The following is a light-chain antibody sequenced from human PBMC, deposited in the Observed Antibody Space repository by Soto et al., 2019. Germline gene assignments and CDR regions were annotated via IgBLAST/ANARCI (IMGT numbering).Light chain of an antibody. CDR3: MQGTHWPLT. J-gene: IGKJ4*01. V-gene: IGKV2-28*01. CDR2: LGS. CDR1: QSLLHSNGYNY. Sequence: DIVMTQSPLSLPVTPGEPASISCRSSQSLLHSNGYNYLDWYLQKPGQSPQLLIYLGSNRASGVPDRFSGSGLGTDFTLKISRVEAEDVGLYYCMQGTHWPLTFGGGTKVEI.